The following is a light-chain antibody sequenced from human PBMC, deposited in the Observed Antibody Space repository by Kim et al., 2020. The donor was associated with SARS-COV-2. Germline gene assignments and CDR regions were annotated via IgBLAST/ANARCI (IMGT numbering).Light chain of an antibody. CDR3: AAWDDSLNGL. J-gene: IGLJ2*01. Sequence: PGQRVTIACSGSSSDIGINTVNWYQQLPGTAPKLLIYSNHQRPSGVPDRFSGSKSGTSASLAISGLQSEDEADYYCAAWDDSLNGLFGGGTKVTVL. CDR1: SSDIGINT. CDR2: SNH. V-gene: IGLV1-44*01.